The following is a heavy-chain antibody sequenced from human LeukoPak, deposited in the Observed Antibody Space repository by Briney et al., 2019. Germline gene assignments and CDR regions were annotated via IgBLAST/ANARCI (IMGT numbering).Heavy chain of an antibody. Sequence: GGSLRLSCAASGFTFSYYSMNWVRQAPGKGLEWVSYISSSSSTIYYADSVKGRFAISRDNAKNSLYLQMNSLRDEDTAVYYCARGDDSSGCYLYYFDYWGQGTLVTVSS. CDR3: ARGDDSSGCYLYYFDY. V-gene: IGHV3-48*02. D-gene: IGHD3-22*01. CDR2: ISSSSSTI. J-gene: IGHJ4*02. CDR1: GFTFSYYS.